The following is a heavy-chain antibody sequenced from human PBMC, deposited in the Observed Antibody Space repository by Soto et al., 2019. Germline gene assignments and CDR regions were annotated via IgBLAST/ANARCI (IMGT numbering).Heavy chain of an antibody. V-gene: IGHV4-39*01. CDR2: VFYTGFT. D-gene: IGHD1-20*01. Sequence: SETLSLTCAVSGGSISGSYYYWGWLRQSPGRGPEWIGSVFYTGFTSYNPPLESRVSVSVDTSKNQFSLKVSAVTAADTAVYYCASSQKGYNWNYFDHWGQGALVTVSS. CDR3: ASSQKGYNWNYFDH. J-gene: IGHJ4*02. CDR1: GGSISGSYYY.